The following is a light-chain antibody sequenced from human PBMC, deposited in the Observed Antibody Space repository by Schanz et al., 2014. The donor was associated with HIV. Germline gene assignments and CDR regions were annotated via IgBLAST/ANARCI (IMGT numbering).Light chain of an antibody. Sequence: EIVMTQSPATLSVSPGERATLSCRASQSVSSYLAWYQQKPGQAPRLLIYGASSRATGIPDRFSGSGSGTDFALTISRLEPEDFAVYYCQLYGSSPKFTFGPGTKVDI. J-gene: IGKJ3*01. CDR2: GAS. CDR3: QLYGSSPKFT. CDR1: QSVSSY. V-gene: IGKV3-20*01.